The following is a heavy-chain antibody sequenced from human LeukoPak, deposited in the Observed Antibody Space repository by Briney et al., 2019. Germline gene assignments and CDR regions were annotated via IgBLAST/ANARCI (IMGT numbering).Heavy chain of an antibody. CDR1: GYTFTGYY. J-gene: IGHJ2*01. CDR2: INPNSGGT. D-gene: IGHD1-7*01. CDR3: ARGGLELLSDWDAPSDL. Sequence: ASVKVSCKASGYTFTGYYMHWVRQAPGQGLEWMGWINPNSGGTNYAQKFQGRVTMTRDTSISTAYMELSRLRSDDTAVYYCARGGLELLSDWDAPSDLWGRGTLVTVSS. V-gene: IGHV1-2*02.